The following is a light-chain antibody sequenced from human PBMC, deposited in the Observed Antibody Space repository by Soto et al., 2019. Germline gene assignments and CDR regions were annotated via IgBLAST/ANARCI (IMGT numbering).Light chain of an antibody. CDR2: GAY. Sequence: DIQMTQSPSTMSASVGDRVTITCRASQGISHYLAWFQQRPGKVPKRLIYGAYTLESGVPSRFSGSGSGTEFSLTISSMQPEDFATYYCLQRNSYPLSFGGGTKVEMK. CDR3: LQRNSYPLS. J-gene: IGKJ4*01. CDR1: QGISHY. V-gene: IGKV1-17*03.